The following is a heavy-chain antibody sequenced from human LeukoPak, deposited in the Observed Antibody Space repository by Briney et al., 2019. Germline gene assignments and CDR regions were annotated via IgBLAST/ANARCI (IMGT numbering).Heavy chain of an antibody. D-gene: IGHD6-19*01. Sequence: GSLRLSCAASGFTFSSYAMSWIRQPPGKGLEWIGEINHSGSTNYNPSLKSRVTISVDTSKNQFSLKLSSVTAADTAVYYCARGPRGAVAGTIGYWGQGTLVTVSS. CDR1: GFTFSSYA. CDR2: INHSGST. CDR3: ARGPRGAVAGTIGY. V-gene: IGHV4-34*01. J-gene: IGHJ4*02.